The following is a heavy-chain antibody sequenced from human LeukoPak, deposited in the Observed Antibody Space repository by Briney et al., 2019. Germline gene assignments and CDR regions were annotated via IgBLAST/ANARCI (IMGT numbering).Heavy chain of an antibody. V-gene: IGHV3-21*04. CDR2: ISSSSSYI. J-gene: IGHJ4*02. CDR1: GFTFSSYS. D-gene: IGHD2-15*01. Sequence: PGGSLRLSCAASGFTFSSYSMNWVRQAPGKGLEWVSSISSSSSYIYYADSVKGRFTISRDNAKSSLYLQMNSLRAEDTAVYYCAKGPERRYCSGGSCYSTDWGQGTLVTVSS. CDR3: AKGPERRYCSGGSCYSTD.